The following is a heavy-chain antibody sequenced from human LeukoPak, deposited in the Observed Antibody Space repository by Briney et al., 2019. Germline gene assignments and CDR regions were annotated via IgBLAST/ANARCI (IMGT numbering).Heavy chain of an antibody. V-gene: IGHV4-4*02. D-gene: IGHD3-10*01. Sequence: SGTLSLTCAVSGGSISSSNWWSWVRQPPGKGLEWIGEIYHSGSTNYNPSLKSRVTISVDTSKNQFSLKLSSVTAADTAVYYCARDPAATPPMGAFDIWGQGTMVTVSS. CDR3: ARDPAATPPMGAFDI. J-gene: IGHJ3*02. CDR1: GGSISSSNW. CDR2: IYHSGST.